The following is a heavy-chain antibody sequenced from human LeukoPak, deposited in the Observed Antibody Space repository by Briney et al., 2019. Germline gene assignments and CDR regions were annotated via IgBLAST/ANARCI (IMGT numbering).Heavy chain of an antibody. D-gene: IGHD4-11*01. Sequence: GGSLRLSCAASGFTFSSYGMNWVRQAPGKGLEWVSAIGGGSTYIYYADSLKGRFTISRDNAKNSVFLQMNSLRAEDTAVYYCARDPGMTTIRAFDIWGQGTRVTVSS. CDR1: GFTFSSYG. CDR2: IGGGSTYI. V-gene: IGHV3-21*01. CDR3: ARDPGMTTIRAFDI. J-gene: IGHJ3*02.